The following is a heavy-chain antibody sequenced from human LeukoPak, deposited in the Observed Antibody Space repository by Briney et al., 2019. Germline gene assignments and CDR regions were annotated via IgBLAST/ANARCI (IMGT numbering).Heavy chain of an antibody. D-gene: IGHD6-19*01. CDR3: ARSSRSSGWYFDY. Sequence: PSETLSLTCTVSGGSISSSSYYWGWIRPPPGKGLEWIGSIYYSGSTYYNPSLKSRVTISVDTSKNQFSLKLSSVTAADTAVYYCARSSRSSGWYFDYWGQGTLVTVSS. J-gene: IGHJ4*02. V-gene: IGHV4-39*01. CDR1: GGSISSSSYY. CDR2: IYYSGST.